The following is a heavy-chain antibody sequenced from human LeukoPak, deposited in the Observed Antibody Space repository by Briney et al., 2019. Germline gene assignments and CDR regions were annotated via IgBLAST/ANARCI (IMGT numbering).Heavy chain of an antibody. CDR1: GYTFSSYP. V-gene: IGHV7-4-1*02. D-gene: IGHD3-16*01. CDR3: ARGGGARLRYPFDY. Sequence: GASVKVSCKASGYTFSSYPMIWVRQAPGQGLEWMGWIDTSTGNPSNAQGFTGRFVFSLDTSVSTTFLYINNLKADDTAVYYCARGGGARLRYPFDYWGQGTLVTVSS. J-gene: IGHJ4*02. CDR2: IDTSTGNP.